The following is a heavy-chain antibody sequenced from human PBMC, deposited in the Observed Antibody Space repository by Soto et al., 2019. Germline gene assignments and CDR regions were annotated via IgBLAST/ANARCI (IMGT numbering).Heavy chain of an antibody. CDR3: AREGDTREGRGVFFS. CDR1: GGTFSSYS. Sequence: QVKLVQSGAEVKQPGSSVKVSCKASGGTFSSYSFSWVRQAPGQGLEWMGGITPIFGTVHYAQNFRGRVTITADKSTNIVHMERSSLRSEDTAVFYCAREGDTREGRGVFFSWGQGTLVTVSS. J-gene: IGHJ5*02. D-gene: IGHD3-16*01. V-gene: IGHV1-69*06. CDR2: ITPIFGTV.